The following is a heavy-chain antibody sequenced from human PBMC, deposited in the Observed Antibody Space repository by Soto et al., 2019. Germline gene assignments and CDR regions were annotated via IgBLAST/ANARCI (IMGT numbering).Heavy chain of an antibody. CDR2: ISYSGGST. V-gene: IGHV3-23*01. J-gene: IGHJ5*02. D-gene: IGHD2-21*01. CDR3: ARGGGGGLFDP. CDR1: GFPFSSYA. Sequence: HGGSLRLSCASSGFPFSSYAMSLVRQAPGKGLEWVSAISYSGGSTYYADSVKGRFTISRDSVKNSLYLQMNNLTADDTGVYYCARGGGGGLFDPWGQGYVVTVSS.